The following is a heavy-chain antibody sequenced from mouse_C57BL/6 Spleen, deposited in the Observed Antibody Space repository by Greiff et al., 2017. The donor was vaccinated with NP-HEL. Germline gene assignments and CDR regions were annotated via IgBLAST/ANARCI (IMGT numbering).Heavy chain of an antibody. D-gene: IGHD3-2*02. Sequence: EVQLQQSGPVLVKPGASVKMSCKASGYTFTDYYMNWVKQSHGKSLEWIGVINPYNGGTSYNQKFKGKATLTVDKSSSTAYMELNSLTSEDSAVYYCAREGDSSGYFDYWGQGTTLTVSS. CDR1: GYTFTDYY. CDR2: INPYNGGT. CDR3: AREGDSSGYFDY. V-gene: IGHV1-19*01. J-gene: IGHJ2*01.